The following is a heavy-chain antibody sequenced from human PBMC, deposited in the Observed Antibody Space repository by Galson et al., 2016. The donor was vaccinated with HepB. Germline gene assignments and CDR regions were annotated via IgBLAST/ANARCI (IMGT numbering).Heavy chain of an antibody. V-gene: IGHV3-21*01. CDR2: ISGTSTYI. D-gene: IGHD3-9*01. CDR3: ARDLRGMIRFFDWSTHFDS. Sequence: SLRLSCAASGFTFNTYSMNRVRQAPGKGLEWVSSISGTSTYIYYADSVKGRFTISRDNTKNSLYLQMNNVRAEDTAVYYCARDLRGMIRFFDWSTHFDSWGQGTLVTVSS. J-gene: IGHJ4*02. CDR1: GFTFNTYS.